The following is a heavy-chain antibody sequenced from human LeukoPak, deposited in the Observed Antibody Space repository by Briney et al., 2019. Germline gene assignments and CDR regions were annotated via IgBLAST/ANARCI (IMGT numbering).Heavy chain of an antibody. CDR2: VNLQGST. V-gene: IGHV4-4*02. Sequence: SGTLSLTCGVSGGPITNTNYWTWVRQPPGKGLEWIGEVNLQGSTNYNPSLMGRVAISVDTSENHISLQLTSVTAADTAVYYCAREGGPYRPLDYSGQGTLVTVSS. CDR3: AREGGPYRPLDY. J-gene: IGHJ4*02. CDR1: GGPITNTNY.